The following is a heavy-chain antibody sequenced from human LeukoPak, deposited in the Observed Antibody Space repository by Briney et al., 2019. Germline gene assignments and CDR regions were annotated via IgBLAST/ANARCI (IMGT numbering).Heavy chain of an antibody. J-gene: IGHJ6*03. CDR3: ARGVRMLALEPYYYYYYYMDV. CDR2: INYSGST. CDR1: GDSLSSSNSY. Sequence: PSGTLSLTCTVPGDSLSSSNSYGGWVRQPPGRGLEWLGCINYSGSTYYNPSRKGRVTISVDTSKNQFSLKLSSVTAPDTAVYYCARGVRMLALEPYYYYYYYMDVWGKGPTVTVSS. D-gene: IGHD1-14*01. V-gene: IGHV4-39*01.